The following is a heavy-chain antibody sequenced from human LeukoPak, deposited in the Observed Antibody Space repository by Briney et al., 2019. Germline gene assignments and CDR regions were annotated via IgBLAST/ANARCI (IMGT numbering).Heavy chain of an antibody. CDR2: ISSSCSTI. V-gene: IGHV3-48*03. D-gene: IGHD6-13*01. Sequence: PGGSLRLSCAASGFTFSSYEMNWVRQAPGKGLEWVSSISSSCSTIHYADSVKVRFTISRDNAKNPLYLQMNSLRAEDTAVYYCARGIAAAGSDYWGQGTLVTVPS. CDR1: GFTFSSYE. J-gene: IGHJ4*02. CDR3: ARGIAAAGSDY.